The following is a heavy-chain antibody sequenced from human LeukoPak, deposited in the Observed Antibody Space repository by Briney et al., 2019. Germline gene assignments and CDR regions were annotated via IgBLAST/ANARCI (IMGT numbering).Heavy chain of an antibody. J-gene: IGHJ4*02. Sequence: GGSLRLSCAASGFSFNNYVMSWVRQAPGKGLEWVSAISGSGGSTYYADSVKGRFTISRDNSKNTLYLQMNSLRAEDTAVYYCAKDQGDGINDYWGQGTLVTVSS. D-gene: IGHD5-24*01. CDR3: AKDQGDGINDY. V-gene: IGHV3-23*01. CDR2: ISGSGGST. CDR1: GFSFNNYV.